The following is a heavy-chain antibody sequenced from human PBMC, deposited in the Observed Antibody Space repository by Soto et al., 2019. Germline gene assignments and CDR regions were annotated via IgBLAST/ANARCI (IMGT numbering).Heavy chain of an antibody. CDR3: ARHASFAAYFDY. V-gene: IGHV4-59*08. D-gene: IGHD1-26*01. CDR1: GGSINNYY. J-gene: IGHJ4*02. Sequence: SETLSLTCTVSGGSINNYYWSWIRQPPGKGLEWIGYIFYSGNTNYNYNPSLRSRVTISLDMSKNQFSLRLTSVIAADTAVYYCARHASFAAYFDYWGQGTLVTVSS. CDR2: IFYSGNTNY.